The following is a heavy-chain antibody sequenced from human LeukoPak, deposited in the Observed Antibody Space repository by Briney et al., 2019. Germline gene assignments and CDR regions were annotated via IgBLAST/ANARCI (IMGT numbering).Heavy chain of an antibody. CDR1: GGSINSGGYY. J-gene: IGHJ6*02. CDR3: ARGPGFFYDSSGYPRYYYGMDV. CDR2: IYYSGSP. V-gene: IGHV4-31*03. Sequence: SETLSLTCTVSGGSINSGGYYWSWIRQHPGKGLEGIGQIYYSGSPYRKPSLKSRVTISVDTSKNQFSLKLSSVTAADTAVYYCARGPGFFYDSSGYPRYYYGMDVWGQGTTVTVSS. D-gene: IGHD3-22*01.